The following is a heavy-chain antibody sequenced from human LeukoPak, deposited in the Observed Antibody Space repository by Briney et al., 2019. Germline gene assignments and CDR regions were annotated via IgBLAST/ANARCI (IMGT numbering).Heavy chain of an antibody. CDR2: IYSGGST. CDR3: AREAFGYSSSKTFDF. V-gene: IGHV3-53*01. CDR1: GFTVSSNY. J-gene: IGHJ4*02. Sequence: GGSLRLSCAASGFTVSSNYMNWVRQAPGKGLEWVSVIYSGGSTYYADSVKGRFTISRDNSKNTLYLQMNSLRAEDTAVYYCAREAFGYSSSKTFDFWGQGTLVTVSS. D-gene: IGHD6-13*01.